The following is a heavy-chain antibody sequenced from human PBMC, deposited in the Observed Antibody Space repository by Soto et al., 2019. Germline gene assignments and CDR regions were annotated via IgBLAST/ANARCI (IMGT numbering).Heavy chain of an antibody. Sequence: QVQLVQSGAEVKKPGSSVKVSCKASGGTFSSYAISWVRQAPGQGLEWMGGIIPIFGTANYAQKFQGRVTXTXXXSXXTADMELSTLRAEDTAVYYCARARLDGSGMLPPGPWGQEPWSPSPQ. J-gene: IGHJ5*02. CDR2: IIPIFGTA. D-gene: IGHD3-10*01. CDR1: GGTFSSYA. CDR3: ARARLDGSGMLPPGP. V-gene: IGHV1-69*05.